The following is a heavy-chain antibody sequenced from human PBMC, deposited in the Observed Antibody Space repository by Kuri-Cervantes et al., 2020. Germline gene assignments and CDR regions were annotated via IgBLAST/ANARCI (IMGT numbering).Heavy chain of an antibody. V-gene: IGHV4-34*01. CDR2: INHSGIT. D-gene: IGHD1-26*01. CDR1: GASFSGYY. J-gene: IGHJ4*02. CDR3: ARARGFGGATVIGY. Sequence: SETLSLTCAVYGASFSGYYWSWIRRPPGKGLEWIGEINHSGITKHNPSLKSRVAMSVDTSKNQLSLKLSSVTAADTAVYYCARARGFGGATVIGYWGQGTLVTVSS.